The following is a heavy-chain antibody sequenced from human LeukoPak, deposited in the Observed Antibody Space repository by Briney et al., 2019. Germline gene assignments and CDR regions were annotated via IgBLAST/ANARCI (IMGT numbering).Heavy chain of an antibody. J-gene: IGHJ3*02. Sequence: SGPTLVNPTQTLTLTCTLSGLSLSTSGVGVGWIRQPPGKALEWLALIYWNDEKRYSPSLKSRLTITKDTSKIQVVLAMTNVDPVDTATYYCAHTQYYYDSGGVDDGFDIWGQGTMVTVSS. CDR3: AHTQYYYDSGGVDDGFDI. D-gene: IGHD3-22*01. CDR1: GLSLSTSGVG. V-gene: IGHV2-5*01. CDR2: IYWNDEK.